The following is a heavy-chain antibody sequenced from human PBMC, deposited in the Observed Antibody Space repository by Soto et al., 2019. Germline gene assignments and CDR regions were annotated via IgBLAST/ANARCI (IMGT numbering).Heavy chain of an antibody. J-gene: IGHJ5*02. D-gene: IGHD3-10*01. CDR3: ARALRGITITRPFDP. CDR2: IIPIFGTA. CDR1: GGTFSSYA. V-gene: IGHV1-69*01. Sequence: QVQLVQSGAEVKKPGSSVKVSCKASGGTFSSYAISWVRQAPGQGLEWMGGIIPIFGTANYAQKFQGRVTITAEESTSTGYMELGSLRSGDTAVYYCARALRGITITRPFDPWGQGTVVSVSS.